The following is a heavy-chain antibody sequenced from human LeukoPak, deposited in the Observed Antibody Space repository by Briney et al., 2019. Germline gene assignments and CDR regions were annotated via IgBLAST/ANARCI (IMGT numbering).Heavy chain of an antibody. D-gene: IGHD6-13*01. V-gene: IGHV3-23*01. Sequence: GGSLRLSCSASGPTFSIYAISGVRQAPGKGGGGVKAISSSGGSTYYEDSVKGRFTISRDNSKKKLYLQMNRLRAEDTGVYYCAKVRGSGWYYSDWGQGTLVTVSS. J-gene: IGHJ4*02. CDR2: ISSSGGST. CDR3: AKVRGSGWYYSD. CDR1: GPTFSIYA.